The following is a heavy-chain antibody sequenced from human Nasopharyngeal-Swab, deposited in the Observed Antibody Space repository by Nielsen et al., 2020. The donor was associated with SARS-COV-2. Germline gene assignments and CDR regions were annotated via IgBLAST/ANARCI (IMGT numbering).Heavy chain of an antibody. CDR3: ARDIYGDYPFDY. CDR2: IYSGGST. J-gene: IGHJ4*02. V-gene: IGHV3-53*01. Sequence: GESLKISCAASGFIVSSNYMSWVRQAPGKGLEWVSAIYSGGSTYYADSVKGRFTISRDNSKNTLYLQMNSLRAEDTAVYYCARDIYGDYPFDYWGQGTLVTVSS. CDR1: GFIVSSNY. D-gene: IGHD4-17*01.